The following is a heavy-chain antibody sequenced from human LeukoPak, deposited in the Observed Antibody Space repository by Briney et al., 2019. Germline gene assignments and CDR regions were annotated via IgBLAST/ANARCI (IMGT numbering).Heavy chain of an antibody. CDR3: AKDTGGSDDY. Sequence: GGSLRLSCAASGFTFDDYAMHWVRQAPGKGLEWVSGISWNSGSIGYADSVKGRFTFSRDNAKNSLYLQMNSLRAEDTALYYCAKDTGGSDDYWGQGTLVTVSS. D-gene: IGHD1-26*01. CDR2: ISWNSGSI. V-gene: IGHV3-9*01. CDR1: GFTFDDYA. J-gene: IGHJ4*02.